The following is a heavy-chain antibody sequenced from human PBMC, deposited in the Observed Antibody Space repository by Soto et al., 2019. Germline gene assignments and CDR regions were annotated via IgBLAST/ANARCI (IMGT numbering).Heavy chain of an antibody. D-gene: IGHD6-6*01. CDR2: INHSGST. Sequence: QVQLQQWGAGLLKPSETLSLTCAAYGGSFSGYYWSWIRQPPGKGLEWIGEINHSGSTNYNPSLQSRVTIAVYASKNQFSLKLSFVTAADTAGYYFARRNPNYSSASKDRLSGYFNLWGRGTLVTVSS. V-gene: IGHV4-34*01. J-gene: IGHJ2*01. CDR1: GGSFSGYY. CDR3: ARRNPNYSSASKDRLSGYFNL.